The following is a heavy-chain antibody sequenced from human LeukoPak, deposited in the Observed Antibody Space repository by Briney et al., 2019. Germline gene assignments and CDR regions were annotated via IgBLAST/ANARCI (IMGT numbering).Heavy chain of an antibody. J-gene: IGHJ4*02. CDR3: ARDGYSSSWGLDY. D-gene: IGHD6-13*01. CDR1: GFTFSSYW. CDR2: IYSGGST. V-gene: IGHV3-53*01. Sequence: GGSLRLSCAASGFTFSSYWMSWVRQAPGKGLEWVSVIYSGGSTYYADSVKGRFTISRDNSKNTLYLQMNSLRAEDTAVYYCARDGYSSSWGLDYWGQGTLVTVSS.